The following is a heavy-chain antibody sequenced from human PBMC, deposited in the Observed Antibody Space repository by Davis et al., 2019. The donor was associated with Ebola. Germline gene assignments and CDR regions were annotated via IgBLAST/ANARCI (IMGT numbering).Heavy chain of an antibody. Sequence: GGSLRLSCAASGFTFSSYEMNWVRQAPGKGLEWVSYISSSGSTIYYADSVKGRFTISRDNAKNSLYLQMNSLRAEDTALYYCAKSEAVAVSAGYGMDVWGQGTTVTVSS. J-gene: IGHJ6*02. V-gene: IGHV3-48*03. CDR3: AKSEAVAVSAGYGMDV. CDR1: GFTFSSYE. D-gene: IGHD6-19*01. CDR2: ISSSGSTI.